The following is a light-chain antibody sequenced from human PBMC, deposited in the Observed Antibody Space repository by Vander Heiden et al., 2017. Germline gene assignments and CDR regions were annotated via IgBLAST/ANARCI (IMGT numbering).Light chain of an antibody. Sequence: DIQLTQSPSTLSASVGDRVTITFRASQSISTWLAWYQQKPGKAPKLLIYKASSLESGVPSRFSGSGSGTEFTLTINNLQPDDFATYYCQHPNSLWTFGQGTKVEIK. CDR1: QSISTW. CDR3: QHPNSLWT. V-gene: IGKV1-5*03. CDR2: KAS. J-gene: IGKJ1*01.